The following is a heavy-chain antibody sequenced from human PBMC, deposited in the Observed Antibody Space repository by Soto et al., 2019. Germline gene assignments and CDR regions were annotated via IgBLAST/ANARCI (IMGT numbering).Heavy chain of an antibody. CDR1: GYIFHNYW. CDR3: ARQRYFDY. CDR2: IYPADSDI. J-gene: IGHJ4*02. V-gene: IGHV5-51*01. Sequence: PGESLKISCKGSGYIFHNYWIGWVRQMPGKGLEWMGIIYPADSDIRYNPSFQGQVTISADKSISTTYLQWSSLKASDTAMYYCARQRYFDYWGQGTLVTVSS.